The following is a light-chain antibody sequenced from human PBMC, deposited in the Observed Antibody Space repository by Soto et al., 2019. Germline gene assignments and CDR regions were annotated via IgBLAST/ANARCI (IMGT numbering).Light chain of an antibody. Sequence: DIQMTQSPSSLSASVGDRVTITCRARQSISSYLNWYQQKPGKAPKLLIYGASSLQSGVPSRFSGSGSGTDFTPTISTLQPEDFATYSCQQSFSAPWTFGQGTKVEIK. CDR1: QSISSY. V-gene: IGKV1-39*01. J-gene: IGKJ1*01. CDR2: GAS. CDR3: QQSFSAPWT.